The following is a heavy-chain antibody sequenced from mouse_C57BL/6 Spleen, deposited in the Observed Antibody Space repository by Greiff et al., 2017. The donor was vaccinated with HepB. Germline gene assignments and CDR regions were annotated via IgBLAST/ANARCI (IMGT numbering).Heavy chain of an antibody. D-gene: IGHD1-1*02. Sequence: VQLQQSGAELVKPGASVKLSCKASGYTFTSYWMQWVKQRPGQGLEWIGEIDPSDSYTNYNQKFKGKATLTVDTSSSTAYMQLSSLTSEDSAVYYCARERWFDYWGQSTTLTVSS. V-gene: IGHV1-50*01. CDR1: GYTFTSYW. CDR3: ARERWFDY. J-gene: IGHJ2*01. CDR2: IDPSDSYT.